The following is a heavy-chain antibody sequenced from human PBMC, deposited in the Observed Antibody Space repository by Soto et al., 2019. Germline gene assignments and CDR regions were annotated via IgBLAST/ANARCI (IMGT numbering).Heavy chain of an antibody. Sequence: SETLSLTCTVSGGSISSSSYYWGWIRQPPGKGLEWIGSIYYSGSTYYNPSLKSRVTISVDTSKNQFSLKLSSVTPEETAVYYCARDQGGVLVRNENWYFDLWRRGTLVTVSS. CDR1: GGSISSSSYY. D-gene: IGHD3-3*01. V-gene: IGHV4-39*02. CDR3: ARDQGGVLVRNENWYFDL. J-gene: IGHJ2*01. CDR2: IYYSGST.